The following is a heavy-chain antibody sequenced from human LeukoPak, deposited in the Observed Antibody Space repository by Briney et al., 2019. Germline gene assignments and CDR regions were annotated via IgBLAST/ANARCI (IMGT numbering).Heavy chain of an antibody. J-gene: IGHJ3*02. CDR3: ARSTSSSWYSVSDAFDI. CDR1: GFTFSSYW. D-gene: IGHD6-13*01. V-gene: IGHV3-7*01. CDR2: IKQDGSEK. Sequence: PGGSLRLSCAASGFTFSSYWMSWVRQAPGKGLEWVANIKQDGSEKYYVDSVKGRFTISGDNAKNSLYLQMNSLRAEDTAVYYCARSTSSSWYSVSDAFDIWGQGTMATVSS.